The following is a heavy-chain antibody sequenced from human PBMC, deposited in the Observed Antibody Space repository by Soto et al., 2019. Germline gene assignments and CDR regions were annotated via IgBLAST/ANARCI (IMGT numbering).Heavy chain of an antibody. CDR3: ARSTGGY. CDR1: GFTFSDYA. J-gene: IGHJ4*02. D-gene: IGHD2-8*02. CDR2: INSNGGGT. Sequence: EVQLVESGGGLVQPGGSLRLSCAASGFTFSDYAMHWVRQAPGKGLEYVAAINSNGGGTYYAASVKGRFIISRDNSKTTRYVQMGSLRADDMAVYYCARSTGGYWGQGTLVTVSS. V-gene: IGHV3-64*07.